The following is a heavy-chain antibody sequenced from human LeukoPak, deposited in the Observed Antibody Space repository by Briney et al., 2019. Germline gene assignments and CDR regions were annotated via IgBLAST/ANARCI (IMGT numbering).Heavy chain of an antibody. J-gene: IGHJ6*02. V-gene: IGHV4-39*02. CDR3: AKDLSSGGSRENYYYYYGMDV. D-gene: IGHD2-15*01. Sequence: SETLSLTCTVSGGSIRSSYYYWGWIRQPPGKGLEWIGSIYDSGSTYYNPSLKSRVTISVDTSKNQFSLKLNSVTAAGTAVYYCAKDLSSGGSRENYYYYYGMDVWGQGTTVTVSS. CDR2: IYDSGST. CDR1: GGSIRSSYYY.